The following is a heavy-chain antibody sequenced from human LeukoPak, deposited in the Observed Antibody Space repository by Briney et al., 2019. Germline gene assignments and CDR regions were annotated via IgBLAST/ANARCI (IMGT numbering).Heavy chain of an antibody. D-gene: IGHD3-10*01. J-gene: IGHJ6*03. V-gene: IGHV3-7*01. CDR3: AKVLSDTMRNYYYMDV. Sequence: GGSLRLSCAASGFTFSSYWMSWVRQAPGKGLEWVANIKQDGSEKYYVDSVKGRFTISRDSAKNSLYVQMNSLRVEDMAVYYCAKVLSDTMRNYYYMDVWGKGTTVTISS. CDR2: IKQDGSEK. CDR1: GFTFSSYW.